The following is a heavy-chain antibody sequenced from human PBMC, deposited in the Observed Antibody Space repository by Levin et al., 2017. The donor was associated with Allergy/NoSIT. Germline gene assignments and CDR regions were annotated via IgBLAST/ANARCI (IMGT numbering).Heavy chain of an antibody. J-gene: IGHJ6*02. D-gene: IGHD4-11*01. CDR2: IYSGGST. CDR3: ARESSGSNYDWYYYYGMDV. Sequence: GESLKISCAASGFTVSSNYMSWVRQAPGKGLEWVSVIYSGGSTYYADSVKGRLTISSDNSKNTLYLQMNRLRAEDTAVYYCARESSGSNYDWYYYYGMDVWGQGTTVTVSS. CDR1: GFTVSSNY. V-gene: IGHV3-53*01.